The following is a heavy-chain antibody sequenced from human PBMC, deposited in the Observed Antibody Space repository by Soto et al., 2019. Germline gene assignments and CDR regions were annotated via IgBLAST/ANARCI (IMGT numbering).Heavy chain of an antibody. CDR2: ISYDGSKK. V-gene: IGHV3-30*18. J-gene: IGHJ6*02. D-gene: IGHD4-17*01. CDR1: GITFSSYG. Sequence: QVQLVESGGGVVQPGRSLRLSCAASGITFSSYGMHWVRQAPGKGLEWVAVISYDGSKKNYADSVKGRFTISRDNSKNTLYLQMNSLRAEDTAVYYCAKDQGTTVTTGHSYYGMDVWGQGTTVTVSS. CDR3: AKDQGTTVTTGHSYYGMDV.